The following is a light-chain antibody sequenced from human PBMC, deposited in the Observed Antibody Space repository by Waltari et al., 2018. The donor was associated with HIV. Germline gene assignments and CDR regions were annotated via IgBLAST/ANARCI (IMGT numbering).Light chain of an antibody. Sequence: QTGLTQPPSVSRALRQTATLTCTGNSNNVGNQGAAWLQQHQGHPPKLLSYRNNNRPSGISEGLSAARSGNTASLTISGLQPEDECVYYCSAWDSDLTAWMVGGGTKLTVL. CDR1: SNNVGNQG. CDR3: SAWDSDLTAWM. V-gene: IGLV10-54*01. CDR2: RNN. J-gene: IGLJ3*02.